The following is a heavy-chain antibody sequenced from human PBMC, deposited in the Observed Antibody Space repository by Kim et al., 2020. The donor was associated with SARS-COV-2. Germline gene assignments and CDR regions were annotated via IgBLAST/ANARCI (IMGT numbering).Heavy chain of an antibody. V-gene: IGHV3-7*01. CDR2: IKQDGSEK. Sequence: GGSLRLSCAASGFTFSSYWMNWVRQAPGKGLEWVANIKQDGSEKYYVDSVKGRFTISRDNAKNSLYLQMNSLRAEDTAVYYCAREGSSSLPFYYGMDVWGQGTPVTVSS. D-gene: IGHD6-13*01. CDR1: GFTFSSYW. J-gene: IGHJ6*01. CDR3: AREGSSSLPFYYGMDV.